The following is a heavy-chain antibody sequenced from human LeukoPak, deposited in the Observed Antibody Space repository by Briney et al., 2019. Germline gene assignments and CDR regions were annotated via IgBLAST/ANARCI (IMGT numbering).Heavy chain of an antibody. CDR2: IWYDGSNK. CDR3: ARDSFAWSDYYYGMDV. V-gene: IGHV3-33*01. CDR1: GFTFSSYG. Sequence: PGRSLRLSCAASGFTFSSYGMHWVRQAPGKGLEWVAVIWYDGSNKYYADSVKGRFTISRDNSKNTLYLQMNSLRAEDTAVYYCARDSFAWSDYYYGMDVWGQGTTVTVSS. D-gene: IGHD2-15*01. J-gene: IGHJ6*02.